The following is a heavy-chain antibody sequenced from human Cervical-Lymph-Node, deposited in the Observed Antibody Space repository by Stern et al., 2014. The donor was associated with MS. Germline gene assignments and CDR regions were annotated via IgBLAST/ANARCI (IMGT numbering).Heavy chain of an antibody. V-gene: IGHV1-2*02. J-gene: IGHJ5*02. CDR2: IDPNSGGP. CDR1: GYTFTDHY. D-gene: IGHD3-10*01. Sequence: DQLVESGAEVKKPGASVKVSCKASGYTFTDHYMHWVRQAAGQGLEWMGWIDPNSGGPNYAQKFQGRVTMTRDTSISTAYMELSRLRSDDTAVYYCARGTLADPWGQGTLVTVSS. CDR3: ARGTLADP.